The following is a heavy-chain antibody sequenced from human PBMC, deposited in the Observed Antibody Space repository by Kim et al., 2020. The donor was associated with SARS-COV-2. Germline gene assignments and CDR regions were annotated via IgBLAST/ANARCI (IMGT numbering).Heavy chain of an antibody. CDR2: IKHSGST. J-gene: IGHJ6*02. V-gene: IGHV4-34*01. Sequence: SETLSLTCAVYGGSFSGYHWSWIRQPPGKRLEWIGEIKHSGSTNYNPSLKSRVTMSVDTSKSQFSLKLRSVTAADTAVYYCARGRAGVVPSPILGIGPHYDYYAMDVWGQGTTVTVSS. CDR3: ARGRAGVVPSPILGIGPHYDYYAMDV. CDR1: GGSFSGYH. D-gene: IGHD2-2*02.